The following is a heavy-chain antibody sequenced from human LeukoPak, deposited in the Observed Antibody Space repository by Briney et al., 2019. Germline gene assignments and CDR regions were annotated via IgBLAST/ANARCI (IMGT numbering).Heavy chain of an antibody. Sequence: PSETLSLTCAVYGGSFSGYYWSWIRQPPGKGLEWIGEINHSGSTNYNPSLKSRVTISVDTSKNQFSLKLSSVTAGDTAVYYCARGVPAMQEKLSWFDPWGQGTLVTVSS. D-gene: IGHD2-2*01. V-gene: IGHV4-34*01. CDR3: ARGVPAMQEKLSWFDP. CDR2: INHSGST. J-gene: IGHJ5*02. CDR1: GGSFSGYY.